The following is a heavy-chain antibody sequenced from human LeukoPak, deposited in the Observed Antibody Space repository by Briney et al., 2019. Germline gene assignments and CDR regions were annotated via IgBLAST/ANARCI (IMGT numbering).Heavy chain of an antibody. J-gene: IGHJ4*02. Sequence: SETLSLPFTVSGGSSRSYEWSWMREPAGKGLEWIERIYTSGSTNYNPSLKSRVTMSVDTSKNQFSLKLSSVTAADTAVYYCAWSREDYGDYNRFDYWGQGILVTVFS. CDR1: GGSSRSYE. CDR3: AWSREDYGDYNRFDY. V-gene: IGHV4-4*07. D-gene: IGHD4-17*01. CDR2: IYTSGST.